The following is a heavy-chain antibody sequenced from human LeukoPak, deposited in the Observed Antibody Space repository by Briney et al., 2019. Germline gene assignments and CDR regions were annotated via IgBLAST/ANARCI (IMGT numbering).Heavy chain of an antibody. CDR3: ARPIYDILTGYEYYFDY. J-gene: IGHJ4*02. CDR1: GGSISSSNW. V-gene: IGHV4-4*02. CDR2: IYYSGST. D-gene: IGHD3-9*01. Sequence: SGTLSLTCAVSGGSISSSNWWSWVRQPPGKGLEWIGNIYYSGSTYYNPSLKSRVTISVDTSKNQFSLKLSSVTAADTAVYYCARPIYDILTGYEYYFDYWGQGTLVTVSS.